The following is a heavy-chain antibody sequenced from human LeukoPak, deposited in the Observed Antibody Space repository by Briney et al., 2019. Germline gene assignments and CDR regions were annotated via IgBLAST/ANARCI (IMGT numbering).Heavy chain of an antibody. CDR3: ARWEASRVAFDI. J-gene: IGHJ3*02. V-gene: IGHV4-34*01. CDR2: INHSGST. Sequence: SETLSLTCAVYGGSFSDYYWSWIRQPPGKGLEWIGEINHSGSTNYNSSLKSRVTISVDTSKNQFSLKLSSVTAADTAVYYCARWEASRVAFDIWGQGTLVTVSS. D-gene: IGHD1-26*01. CDR1: GGSFSDYY.